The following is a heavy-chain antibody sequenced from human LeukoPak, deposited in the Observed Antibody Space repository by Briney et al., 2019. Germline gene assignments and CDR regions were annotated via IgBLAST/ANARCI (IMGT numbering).Heavy chain of an antibody. CDR2: IIPIFGTA. D-gene: IGHD6-19*01. V-gene: IGHV1-69*06. CDR1: GGTFTNYA. Sequence: GASVKVSCKASGGTFTNYAISWVRQAPGHGIEWMGGIIPIFGTANYAQKFQSRVTITADKSTSTAYMELSSLRSEDTAMYYCARDRIAVTGRKYYYYMDVWGKGTTVTVSS. CDR3: ARDRIAVTGRKYYYYMDV. J-gene: IGHJ6*03.